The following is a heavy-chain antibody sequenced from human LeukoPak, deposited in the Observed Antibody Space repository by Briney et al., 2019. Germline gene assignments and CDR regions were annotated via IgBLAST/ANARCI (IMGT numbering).Heavy chain of an antibody. V-gene: IGHV1-18*01. CDR1: GYTFTSYG. CDR3: ARVSHYYGSEIEY. D-gene: IGHD3-10*01. J-gene: IGHJ4*02. Sequence: ASVKVSCKASGYTFTSYGITWVRQAPGQGLEWMGWISAYNGNTNYAQKVQGRVTMTTDTSTSTAYMELRSLRADDTAVYYCARVSHYYGSEIEYWGQGTLVTVSS. CDR2: ISAYNGNT.